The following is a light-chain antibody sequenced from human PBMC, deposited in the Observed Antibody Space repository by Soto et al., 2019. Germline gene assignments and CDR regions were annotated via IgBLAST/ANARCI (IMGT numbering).Light chain of an antibody. CDR2: GNS. J-gene: IGLJ2*01. V-gene: IGLV1-40*01. CDR3: QSYDSSLSGSVV. Sequence: QAVVTQPPSVSGAPGQRVTISGTGSSSNIGAGYDVHWYQQLPGTAPKLLIYGNSNRPSGVPDRFSGSKSGTAASLAITGLQAEDEADYYCQSYDSSLSGSVVFGGGTKVTVL. CDR1: SSNIGAGYD.